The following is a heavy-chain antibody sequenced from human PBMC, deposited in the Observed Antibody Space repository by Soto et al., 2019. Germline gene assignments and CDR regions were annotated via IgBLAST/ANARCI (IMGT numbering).Heavy chain of an antibody. D-gene: IGHD3-16*02. CDR3: AKPYVWGSYRHHRGYDFDY. V-gene: IGHV3-23*01. Sequence: QAGGSRRLSGAACGLTFRSYAMSWVPQAPGKGREWVSATSGSGGSTYYADSVKGRFTISRDKSKNSLYMQMNSLRAEDTAVYYCAKPYVWGSYRHHRGYDFDYWGQGTMVTVSS. J-gene: IGHJ4*02. CDR2: TSGSGGST. CDR1: GLTFRSYA.